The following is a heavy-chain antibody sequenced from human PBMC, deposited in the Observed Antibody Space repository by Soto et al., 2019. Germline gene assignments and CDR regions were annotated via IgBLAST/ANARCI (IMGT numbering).Heavy chain of an antibody. V-gene: IGHV1-18*01. CDR2: ISAYNGNT. Sequence: ASVKVSCKASGYTFTSYGISWVRQAPGQGLEWMGWISAYNGNTNYAQKLQGRVTMTRDTSTSTVCMELSSLRSEDTVVYYCARETEQWAVDYWGQGTLVTVSS. CDR3: ARETEQWAVDY. D-gene: IGHD6-19*01. J-gene: IGHJ4*02. CDR1: GYTFTSYG.